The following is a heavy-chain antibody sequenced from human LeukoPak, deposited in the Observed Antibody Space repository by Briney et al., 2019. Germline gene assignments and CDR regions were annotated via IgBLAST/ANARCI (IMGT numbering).Heavy chain of an antibody. CDR3: ARTQITMVRGVITYFVY. CDR1: GGSFSGYY. Sequence: PSETLSLTCAVYGGSFSGYYWSWIRQPPGKGLEWIGEINHSGSTNYNPSLKSRVTISVDTSKNQFSLKLSSVTAADTAVYYCARTQITMVRGVITYFVYWGQGTLVTVSS. V-gene: IGHV4-34*01. D-gene: IGHD3-10*01. CDR2: INHSGST. J-gene: IGHJ4*02.